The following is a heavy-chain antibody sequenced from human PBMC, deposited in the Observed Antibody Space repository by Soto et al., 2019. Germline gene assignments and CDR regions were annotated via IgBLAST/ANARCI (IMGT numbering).Heavy chain of an antibody. V-gene: IGHV3-33*01. CDR1: GFTFSSYG. CDR3: ARGANYYDSSGYYVYYYYYGMDV. Sequence: QVQLVESGGGVVQPGRSLRLSCAASGFTFSSYGMHWVRQAPGKGLEWVAVIWYDGSNKYYADSVKGRFTISRDNSKNTLYLQMNSLRAEDTAVYYCARGANYYDSSGYYVYYYYYGMDVWGQGTTVTVSS. J-gene: IGHJ6*02. CDR2: IWYDGSNK. D-gene: IGHD3-22*01.